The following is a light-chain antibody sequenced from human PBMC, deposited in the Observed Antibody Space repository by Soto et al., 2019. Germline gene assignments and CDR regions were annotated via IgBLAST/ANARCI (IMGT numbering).Light chain of an antibody. J-gene: IGLJ2*01. V-gene: IGLV2-14*01. CDR3: ASYTVSGTLI. Sequence: QSFLTHPASLSGSPGLSITISCSGTSNDVGGYDYVSWYRQHPDRAPRLLIYEVSNRPSGISDRFSGSRSGNTASLTISGLQADDEADYYCASYTVSGTLIFGGGTK. CDR2: EVS. CDR1: SNDVGGYDY.